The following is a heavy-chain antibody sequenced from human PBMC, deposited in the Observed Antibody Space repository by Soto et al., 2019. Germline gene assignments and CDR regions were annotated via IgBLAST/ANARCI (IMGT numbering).Heavy chain of an antibody. J-gene: IGHJ4*02. CDR2: INPSGGAT. V-gene: IGHV1-46*01. CDR3: ARGRRDVI. CDR1: GFPFTNYY. Sequence: QVQLVQSGAELKRPGASVTISCTASGFPFTNYYMIWVRQVPGQGLEWMGKINPSGGATTYPQNFQGKCPLTSETSSPPVHLEIICLTSDDTAVYYWARGRRDVIWGQGTPVTVSS.